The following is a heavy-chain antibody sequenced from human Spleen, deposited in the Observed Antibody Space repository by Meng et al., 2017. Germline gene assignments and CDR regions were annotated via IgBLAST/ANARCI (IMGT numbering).Heavy chain of an antibody. CDR1: GYSITGSYN. Sequence: SETLSLTCAVSGYSITGSYNWGWIRQSPGKGLEWMGSIYQSGSTYYNPSLKSRVTMSADTSKNQFSLKLTSVTAADTAVYYCAGGAVVTLIVYHAMDVWGQGTTVTVSS. J-gene: IGHJ6*02. D-gene: IGHD2-21*02. CDR3: AGGAVVTLIVYHAMDV. V-gene: IGHV4-38-2*01. CDR2: IYQSGST.